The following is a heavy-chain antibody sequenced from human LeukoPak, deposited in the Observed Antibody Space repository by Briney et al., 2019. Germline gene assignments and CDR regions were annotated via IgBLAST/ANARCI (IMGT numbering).Heavy chain of an antibody. D-gene: IGHD2-15*01. Sequence: SETLSLTCTVSGYSISSGYYWGWIRQPPGKGLEWIGSIYHSGSTYYNPSLKSRVTISVDTSKNQFSLKLSSVTAADTAVYYCARGRGYCSGGSCQNWFDPWGQGTLVTVSS. J-gene: IGHJ5*02. CDR3: ARGRGYCSGGSCQNWFDP. CDR1: GYSISSGYY. CDR2: IYHSGST. V-gene: IGHV4-38-2*02.